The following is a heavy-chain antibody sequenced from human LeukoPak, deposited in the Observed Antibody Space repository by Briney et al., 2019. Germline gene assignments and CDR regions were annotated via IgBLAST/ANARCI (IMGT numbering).Heavy chain of an antibody. CDR1: GFTFSSYG. V-gene: IGHV3-33*01. J-gene: IGHJ4*02. CDR3: ASGSYYYDSSGRLNY. Sequence: PGRSLRLSCAASGFTFSSYGMHWVRQAPGKGLEWVAVIWYDGSNKYYADSVKGRFTISRDNSKNTLYLQMNSLRAEDTAVYYCASGSYYYDSSGRLNYWGQGTLVTVSS. CDR2: IWYDGSNK. D-gene: IGHD3-22*01.